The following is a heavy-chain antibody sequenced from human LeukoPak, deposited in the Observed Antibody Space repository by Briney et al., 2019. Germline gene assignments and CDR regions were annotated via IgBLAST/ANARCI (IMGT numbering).Heavy chain of an antibody. J-gene: IGHJ2*01. V-gene: IGHV4-30-2*01. Sequence: LRLSCAASGFTFSDYSMNWVRQAPGKGLEWIGYIYHSGSTYYNPSLKSRVTISVDRSKNQFSLKLSSVTAADTAVYYCAREAQQYYDSSGYLWGRGTLVTVSS. CDR2: IYHSGST. D-gene: IGHD3-22*01. CDR1: GFTFSDYS. CDR3: AREAQQYYDSSGYL.